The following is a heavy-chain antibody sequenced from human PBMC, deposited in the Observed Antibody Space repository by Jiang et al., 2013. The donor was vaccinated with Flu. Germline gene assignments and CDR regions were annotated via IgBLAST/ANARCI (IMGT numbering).Heavy chain of an antibody. CDR1: GFTFSNYA. Sequence: EVQLVESGGGLVQPGGSLRLSCAASGFTFSNYAMSWVRQAPGKGLEWVSAISGSGASTFYADSVKGRFTVSRDNSKSSLNLQMNSLRADDTAVYFCAKDQVPQVQHEWSYGDYVGFDFDSWGQGTLVTVSS. V-gene: IGHV3-23*04. CDR2: ISGSGAST. CDR3: AKDQVPQVQHEWSYGDYVGFDFDS. J-gene: IGHJ4*02. D-gene: IGHD4-17*01.